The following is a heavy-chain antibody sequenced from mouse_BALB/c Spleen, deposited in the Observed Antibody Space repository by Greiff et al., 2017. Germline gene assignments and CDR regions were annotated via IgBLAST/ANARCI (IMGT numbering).Heavy chain of an antibody. J-gene: IGHJ3*01. Sequence: EVQLHQSGTVLARPGASVKMSCKASGYSFTSYWMHWVKQRPGQGLEWIGAIYPGNSDTSYNQKFKGKAKLTAVTSASTAYMELSSLTNEDSAVYYCTREYGNPWFAYWGQGTLVTVSA. D-gene: IGHD2-10*02. CDR3: TREYGNPWFAY. V-gene: IGHV1-5*01. CDR2: IYPGNSDT. CDR1: GYSFTSYW.